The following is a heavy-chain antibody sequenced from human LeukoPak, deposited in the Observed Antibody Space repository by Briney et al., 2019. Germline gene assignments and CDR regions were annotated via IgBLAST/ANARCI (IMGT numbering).Heavy chain of an antibody. V-gene: IGHV3-66*02. CDR1: GFTVSSNY. D-gene: IGHD2-2*01. Sequence: GGSLRLSCAASGFTVSSNYLSWVRQAPGKGLEWVSVIYSGGGTYYADSVKGRFTTSRDNSKNTLYLQMNSLRGEDTAVYYCARDRDPASLRDAFDIWGQGTMVTVSS. J-gene: IGHJ3*02. CDR2: IYSGGGT. CDR3: ARDRDPASLRDAFDI.